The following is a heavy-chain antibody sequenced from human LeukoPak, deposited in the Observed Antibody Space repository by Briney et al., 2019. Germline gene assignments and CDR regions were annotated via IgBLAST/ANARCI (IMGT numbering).Heavy chain of an antibody. CDR2: ISSSGSTI. D-gene: IGHD3-22*01. Sequence: GGSLRLSCAASGFTFSDYYMSWIRQAPGKGLEWVSYISSSGSTIYYADSVKGRFTISRDNSKNTLYLQMNSLRAEDTGVYYCAKSRASYYYDSSGFWAFDIWGQGTMVTVSS. V-gene: IGHV3-11*01. CDR3: AKSRASYYYDSSGFWAFDI. J-gene: IGHJ3*02. CDR1: GFTFSDYY.